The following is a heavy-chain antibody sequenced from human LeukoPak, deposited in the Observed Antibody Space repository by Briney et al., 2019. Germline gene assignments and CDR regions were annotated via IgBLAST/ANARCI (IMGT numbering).Heavy chain of an antibody. Sequence: PGGSLRLSCAAFGFTFSHYWMHWVRQAPGKGLVWVSRIESDGGSTDYADSLKGRFTISRDNAKNTLYLEMNSLRAEDTAVYYCARVGHCSSTACFIDYWGQGTLVTVSS. CDR1: GFTFSHYW. CDR3: ARVGHCSSTACFIDY. CDR2: IESDGGST. J-gene: IGHJ4*02. D-gene: IGHD2-2*01. V-gene: IGHV3-74*01.